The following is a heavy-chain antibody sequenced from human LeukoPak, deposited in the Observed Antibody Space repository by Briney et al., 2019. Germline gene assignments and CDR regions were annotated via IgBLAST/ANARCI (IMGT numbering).Heavy chain of an antibody. CDR3: AGVGDFWSGYSPYMDV. V-gene: IGHV4-39*07. D-gene: IGHD3-3*01. CDR2: IYYSGST. CDR1: GGSISSSSYY. J-gene: IGHJ6*03. Sequence: PSETLSLTCTVSGGSISSSSYYWGWIRQPPGKGLEWIGSIYYSGSTYYNPSLKSRVTISVDTSKNQFSLKLSSVTAADTAVYYCAGVGDFWSGYSPYMDVWGKGTTVTVSS.